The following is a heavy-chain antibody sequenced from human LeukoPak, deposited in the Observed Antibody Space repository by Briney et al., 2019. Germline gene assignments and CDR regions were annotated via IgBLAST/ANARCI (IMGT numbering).Heavy chain of an antibody. CDR2: ISSSSYI. D-gene: IGHD5-18*01. CDR1: GFTFSSYS. V-gene: IGHV3-21*01. J-gene: IGHJ4*02. CDR3: ASIRHLGYSYGSDDY. Sequence: GGSLRLSCAASGFTFSSYSMNWVRQAPGKGLEWVSSISSSSYIYYADSVKGRFTISRDNAKNSLYLQMNSLRAEDTAVYYCASIRHLGYSYGSDDYWGQGTLVTVSS.